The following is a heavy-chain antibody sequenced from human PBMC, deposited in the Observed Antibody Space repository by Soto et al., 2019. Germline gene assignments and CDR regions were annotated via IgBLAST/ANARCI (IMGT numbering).Heavy chain of an antibody. D-gene: IGHD4-4*01. J-gene: IGHJ4*02. CDR2: ITGGGAGT. Sequence: EVQLLESGGGLVQPGGSLRLSCAASGFTFNNYAMSWVRQAPGKGLEWVSTITGGGAGTYYADSVKGRFTISRDNSNNTLYLQMNSLRVEDTALYYCAKCFRNYAADNFENWGQGTLVTVSS. CDR3: AKCFRNYAADNFEN. V-gene: IGHV3-23*01. CDR1: GFTFNNYA.